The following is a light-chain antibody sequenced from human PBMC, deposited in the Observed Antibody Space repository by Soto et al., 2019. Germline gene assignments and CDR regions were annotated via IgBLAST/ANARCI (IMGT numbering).Light chain of an antibody. V-gene: IGKV1-5*03. Sequence: DIQMTQSPSNLSASVGDRVTITCRASQTISAWLAWYQQKPGKAPKVLIYKASTLASGVPSRFSVGGSGTEFTLTISSLQPDDFATYYCQQYNSFSYTFGQGTKLEIK. CDR1: QTISAW. CDR3: QQYNSFSYT. J-gene: IGKJ2*01. CDR2: KAS.